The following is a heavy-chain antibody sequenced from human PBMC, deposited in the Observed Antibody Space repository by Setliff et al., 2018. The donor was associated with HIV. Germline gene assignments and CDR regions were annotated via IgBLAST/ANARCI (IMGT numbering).Heavy chain of an antibody. V-gene: IGHV1-3*01. CDR2: INPGSGNT. D-gene: IGHD7-27*01. J-gene: IGHJ4*02. CDR1: GYTFSTYS. CDR3: ARDPLDGDGPFDY. Sequence: GASVKVSCKASGYTFSTYSIHWVRQAPGQRLEWMGWINPGSGNTQYSQKLQGRITITRDSSASTVYLELSSLRSEDTAVYYCARDPLDGDGPFDYWGQGTLVTVSS.